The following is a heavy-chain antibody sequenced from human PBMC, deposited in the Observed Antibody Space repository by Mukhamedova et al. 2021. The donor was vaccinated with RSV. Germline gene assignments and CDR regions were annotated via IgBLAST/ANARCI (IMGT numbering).Heavy chain of an antibody. D-gene: IGHD3-16*01. V-gene: IGHV3-7*01. CDR3: ARYVRPLYYFDS. CDR2: IKYDGSDK. J-gene: IGHJ4*02. Sequence: EWVANIKYDGSDKYYVDSVRGRFTIYRDNTKNSVFLQMNSLRPEDTAFDYCARYVRPLYYFDSWGQGSLVTVSS.